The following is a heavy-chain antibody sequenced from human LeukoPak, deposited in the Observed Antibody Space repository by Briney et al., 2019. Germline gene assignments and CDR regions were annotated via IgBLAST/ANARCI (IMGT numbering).Heavy chain of an antibody. V-gene: IGHV3-30*02. Sequence: GWSLRLSCAASGFTFSSYAMYWVRQAPGKGMEWVAFIRYDGSNTYYADTVKGRFTISRDTSKNTLYLQMNSLRAEDTALYYCAKDVRAYSSGYYPAGYSDYWGQGTLVTVSS. CDR2: IRYDGSNT. J-gene: IGHJ4*02. CDR1: GFTFSSYA. D-gene: IGHD5-18*01. CDR3: AKDVRAYSSGYYPAGYSDY.